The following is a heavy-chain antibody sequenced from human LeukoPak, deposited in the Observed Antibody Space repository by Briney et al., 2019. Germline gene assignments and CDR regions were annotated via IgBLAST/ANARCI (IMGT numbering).Heavy chain of an antibody. Sequence: ASVKVSCKASGYTFTSYYTHWVRQAPGQGLEWMGIINPSGGSTSYAQKFQGRVTMTRDTSTSTVYMELSSLRSEDTAVYYCARSGTALVRVPLDAFDIWGQGTMVTVSS. CDR1: GYTFTSYY. J-gene: IGHJ3*02. D-gene: IGHD3-10*01. V-gene: IGHV1-46*01. CDR2: INPSGGST. CDR3: ARSGTALVRVPLDAFDI.